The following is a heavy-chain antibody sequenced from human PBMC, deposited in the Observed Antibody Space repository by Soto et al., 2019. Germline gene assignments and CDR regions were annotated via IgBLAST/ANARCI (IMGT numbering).Heavy chain of an antibody. Sequence: QVRLVQSGAEVKKPGSSVKVSCEASGGTFSGHAISWVRQAPGQGPEWMGGLIPLFGTTQHAQNFQDRLTIPADKSTSTAYMELTSLRFEDTAIYYCARGPNWGYRFDSWGQGTLVTVSS. V-gene: IGHV1-69*06. CDR2: LIPLFGTT. CDR1: GGTFSGHA. J-gene: IGHJ4*02. D-gene: IGHD7-27*01. CDR3: ARGPNWGYRFDS.